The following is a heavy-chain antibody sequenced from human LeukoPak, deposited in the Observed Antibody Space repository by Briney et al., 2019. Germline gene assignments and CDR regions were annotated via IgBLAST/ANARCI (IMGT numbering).Heavy chain of an antibody. CDR1: GFTFSSYA. J-gene: IGHJ4*02. CDR3: AKDDGSGSYDY. V-gene: IGHV3-23*01. D-gene: IGHD3-10*01. Sequence: GGSLRLSCAASGFTFSSYAMRWVRQAPGKGLEWVSAISGSGGSKYYADSVKGRFTISRDNSKNTLYLQMNSLRAEDTAVYYCAKDDGSGSYDYWGQGTLVTVSS. CDR2: ISGSGGSK.